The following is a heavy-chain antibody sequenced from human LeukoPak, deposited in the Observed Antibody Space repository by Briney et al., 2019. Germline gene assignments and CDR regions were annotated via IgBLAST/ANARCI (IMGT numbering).Heavy chain of an antibody. CDR3: AKGSCSSTSCYRVYS. CDR2: LSSSGGST. V-gene: IGHV3-23*01. J-gene: IGHJ4*02. CDR1: GFTFSSYA. Sequence: PGGSLRLSCAASGFTFSSYAMSWVRQAPGKGLEWVSGLSSSGGSTYYADSVKGRFSISRDNSKNTLYLQMNSLRAEDTAVFYCAKGSCSSTSCYRVYSWVQGTLVTVSS. D-gene: IGHD2-2*02.